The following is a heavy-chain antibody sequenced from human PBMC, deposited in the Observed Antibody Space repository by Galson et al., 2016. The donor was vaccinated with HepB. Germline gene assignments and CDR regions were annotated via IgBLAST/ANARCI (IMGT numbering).Heavy chain of an antibody. CDR2: ISAYNGNT. Sequence: SVKVSCKASGYTFSSYGITWVRQAPGQGLEWMGWISAYNGNTNYAQKLQGRVTMTTDTSTSTAYMELRSLRSDDTAVYYCAREGQWELLQHYYYGMDVWGQGTTVTVSS. CDR1: GYTFSSYG. V-gene: IGHV1-18*01. D-gene: IGHD1-26*01. CDR3: AREGQWELLQHYYYGMDV. J-gene: IGHJ6*02.